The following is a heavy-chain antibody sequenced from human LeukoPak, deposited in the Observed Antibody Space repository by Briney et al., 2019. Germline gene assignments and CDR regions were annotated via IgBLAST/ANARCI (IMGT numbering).Heavy chain of an antibody. J-gene: IGHJ5*02. CDR1: GGSFSGYY. CDR2: INHSGST. Sequence: SETLSLTCAVYGGSFSGYYWSWIRQPPGKGLEWIGEINHSGSTNYNPSLKSRVTISVDTSKNQFSLKLSSVTAADTAVYYCARRLNRYCSSTSCPRNWFDPWGQGTLVTVSS. V-gene: IGHV4-34*01. CDR3: ARRLNRYCSSTSCPRNWFDP. D-gene: IGHD2-2*01.